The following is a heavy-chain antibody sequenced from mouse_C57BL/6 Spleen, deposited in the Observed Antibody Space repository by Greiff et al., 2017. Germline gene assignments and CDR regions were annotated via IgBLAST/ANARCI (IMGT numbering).Heavy chain of an antibody. J-gene: IGHJ2*01. V-gene: IGHV1-85*01. CDR2: IYPRDGST. D-gene: IGHD4-1*01. CDR1: GYTFTSYY. Sequence: VKLLESGPELVKPGASVKLSCKASGYTFTSYYINWVKQRPGQGLEWIGWIYPRDGSTKYNEKFKGKATLTVDTSSSTAYMELHSLTSEDSAVYFCARGDWEWGDYWGQGTTLTVSS. CDR3: ARGDWEWGDY.